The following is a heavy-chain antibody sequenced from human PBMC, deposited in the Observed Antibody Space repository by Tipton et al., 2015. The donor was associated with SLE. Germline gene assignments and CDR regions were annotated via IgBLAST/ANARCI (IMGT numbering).Heavy chain of an antibody. CDR1: GFIFSNYA. D-gene: IGHD3-10*01. Sequence: SLRLSCAASGFIFSNYAMSWVRQAPGKGLEWVSAIVGTGGSTYSADSVKGRFTVSRNDAKNTLYLQMNSLGVDDSAVYFCSAWFNYWGQGSLVTVSS. J-gene: IGHJ4*02. CDR2: IVGTGGST. V-gene: IGHV3-23*01. CDR3: SAWFNY.